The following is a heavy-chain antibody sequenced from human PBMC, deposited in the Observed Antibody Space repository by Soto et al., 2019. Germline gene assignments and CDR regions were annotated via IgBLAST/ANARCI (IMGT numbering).Heavy chain of an antibody. J-gene: IGHJ4*02. D-gene: IGHD3-22*01. Sequence: EVQLVESGGGLVQPGGSLRLSCAASGFTFSSYSMNWVRQAPGKGLEWVSYISSSSSTIYYADSVKGRFTISRDNAMNSLYLQMNSLRDEDTAVYYCARGYYYDSSGYDYWGQGTLVTVSS. CDR1: GFTFSSYS. CDR3: ARGYYYDSSGYDY. V-gene: IGHV3-48*02. CDR2: ISSSSSTI.